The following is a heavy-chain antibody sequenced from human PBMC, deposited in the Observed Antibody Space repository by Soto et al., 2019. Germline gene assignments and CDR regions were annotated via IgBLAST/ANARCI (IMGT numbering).Heavy chain of an antibody. V-gene: IGHV3-48*02. CDR1: GFTFCSYS. CDR3: AREIYDDYDSSGVDH. Sequence: GSLRLSCAASGFTFCSYSMNWVRQAPGKGLEWVSYISSSSSTIYYADSVKGRFTISRDNAKNSLYLQMNSLRDEDTAVYYCAREIYDDYDSSGVDHWGQGTLVTVSS. J-gene: IGHJ4*02. D-gene: IGHD3-22*01. CDR2: ISSSSSTI.